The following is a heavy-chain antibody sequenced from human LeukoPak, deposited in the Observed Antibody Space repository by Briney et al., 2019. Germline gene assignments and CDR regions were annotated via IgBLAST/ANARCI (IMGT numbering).Heavy chain of an antibody. CDR2: INPNTGDT. CDR3: ARDWPGINLHFDL. V-gene: IGHV1-2*02. D-gene: IGHD2-15*01. J-gene: IGHJ2*01. CDR1: GYTFTGYY. Sequence: GASVKVSCKASGYTFTGYYMHWVRQAPGQGLEWMGWINPNTGDTNFAQKFQGRVAMTRDTSLSTAYMDLSRLTSDDTAVYYCARDWPGINLHFDLWGRGTLITVSS.